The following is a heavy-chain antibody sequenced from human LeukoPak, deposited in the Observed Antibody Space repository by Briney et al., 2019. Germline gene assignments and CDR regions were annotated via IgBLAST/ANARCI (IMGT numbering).Heavy chain of an antibody. D-gene: IGHD2-2*02. CDR1: GGTFSSYA. CDR2: IIPIFGTA. V-gene: IGHV1-69*13. J-gene: IGHJ2*01. CDR3: ARTYCSSTSCYIWYFDL. Sequence: SVKVSCKASGGTFSSYAISWVRQAPGQGLEWMGGIIPIFGTANYAQKFQGRVTITADESTSTAYMELSSLRSEDTAVYYCARTYCSSTSCYIWYFDLWGRGTLVTVSS.